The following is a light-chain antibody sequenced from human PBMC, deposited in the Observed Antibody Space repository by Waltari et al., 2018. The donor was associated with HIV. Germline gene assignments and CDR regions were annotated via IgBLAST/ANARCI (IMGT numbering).Light chain of an antibody. Sequence: QSVLTQPPSVSGAPGQRVTISCTGSSSNIGAGYDVHWYQQLPGTAPKLLIYRKRNRPSVCPDRFSGSSSCTSASLAITGLQAEDEADYYCQSYDSSLSGVVFGGGTRLTVL. V-gene: IGLV1-40*01. J-gene: IGLJ2*01. CDR3: QSYDSSLSGVV. CDR2: RKR. CDR1: SSNIGAGYD.